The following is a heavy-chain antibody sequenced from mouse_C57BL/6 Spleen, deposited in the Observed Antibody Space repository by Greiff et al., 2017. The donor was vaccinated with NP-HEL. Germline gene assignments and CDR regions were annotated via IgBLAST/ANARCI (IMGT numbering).Heavy chain of an antibody. CDR3: AVSYDGYYGGFAY. J-gene: IGHJ3*01. CDR2: IHPSDSDT. CDR1: GYTFTSYW. Sequence: VQLQQSGAELVKPGASVKVSCKASGYTFTSYWMHWVKQRPGQGLEWIGRIHPSDSDTNYNQKFKGKATLTVDKSSSTAYMQLSSLTSEDSAVYYCAVSYDGYYGGFAYWGQGTLVTVSA. V-gene: IGHV1-74*01. D-gene: IGHD2-3*01.